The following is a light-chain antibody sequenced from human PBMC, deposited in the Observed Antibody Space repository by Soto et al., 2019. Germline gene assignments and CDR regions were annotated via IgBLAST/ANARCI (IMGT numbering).Light chain of an antibody. CDR2: DDS. Sequence: SYELTQSPSVSVAPGQTARITCGGNNIGSKGVHWYQQKPGQAPVVVVYDDSDRPSGIPERFSGSNSGTTATLTISRVEAGDEADYYCQVWDNSSDQVVFGGGTKLTVL. J-gene: IGLJ3*02. CDR1: NIGSKG. V-gene: IGLV3-21*02. CDR3: QVWDNSSDQVV.